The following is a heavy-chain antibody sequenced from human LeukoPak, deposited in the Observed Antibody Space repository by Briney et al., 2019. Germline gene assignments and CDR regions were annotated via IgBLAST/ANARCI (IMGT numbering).Heavy chain of an antibody. CDR1: GFTFSDYY. CDR2: ISHSGNTI. D-gene: IGHD3-10*01. Sequence: GGSLRLSCAASGFTFSDYYMSWIRQAPGQGLEWVSYISHSGNTIKYADSVKGRFTISRDNAKNSLYLQMNSLRAEDTAVYYCARGNGSGSYYRRGSNSEYYYYMDVWGKGTTVTISS. CDR3: ARGNGSGSYYRRGSNSEYYYYMDV. V-gene: IGHV3-11*01. J-gene: IGHJ6*03.